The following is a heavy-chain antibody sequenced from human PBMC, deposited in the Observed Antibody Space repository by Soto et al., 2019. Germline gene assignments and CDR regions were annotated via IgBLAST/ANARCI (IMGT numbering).Heavy chain of an antibody. J-gene: IGHJ1*01. CDR3: ARASGWDYYDSSGYYGEYFQH. CDR1: GYTFTGYY. D-gene: IGHD3-22*01. CDR2: INPNSGGT. Sequence: GASVKVSCKASGYTFTGYYMHWVRQAPGQGLEWMGWINPNSGGTNYAQKFQGWVTMTRDTSISTAYMELSRLRSDDTAVYYCARASGWDYYDSSGYYGEYFQHWGQGTLVTVSS. V-gene: IGHV1-2*04.